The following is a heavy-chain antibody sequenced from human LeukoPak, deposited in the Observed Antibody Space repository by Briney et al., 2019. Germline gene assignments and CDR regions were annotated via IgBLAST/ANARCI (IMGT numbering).Heavy chain of an antibody. CDR3: ASLGYCSGGSCFSVHYYYYYMDV. J-gene: IGHJ6*03. V-gene: IGHV3-21*01. D-gene: IGHD2-15*01. CDR2: ISSSSSYI. Sequence: PGGSLRLSCAASGFTFSSYSMNWVRQAPGEGLEWVSCISSSSSYIYYADSVKGRFTISRDNSKNTLYLQMNSLRAEDTAVYYCASLGYCSGGSCFSVHYYYYYMDVWGKGTTVTISS. CDR1: GFTFSSYS.